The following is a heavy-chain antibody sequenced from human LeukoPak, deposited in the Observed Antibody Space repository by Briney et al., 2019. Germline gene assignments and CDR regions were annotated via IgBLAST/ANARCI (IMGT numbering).Heavy chain of an antibody. V-gene: IGHV4-61*02. CDR1: GGSISSGSYY. J-gene: IGHJ4*02. CDR2: IYTSGST. D-gene: IGHD3-9*01. CDR3: ARGAVLRYFDWLPRGYYFDY. Sequence: PSETLSLTCTVSGGSISSGSYYWSWIRQPAGKGLEWIGRIYTSGSTNYNPSLKSRVTISVDTSKNQFSLKLSSVTAADTAVYYCARGAVLRYFDWLPRGYYFDYWGQGTLVTVSS.